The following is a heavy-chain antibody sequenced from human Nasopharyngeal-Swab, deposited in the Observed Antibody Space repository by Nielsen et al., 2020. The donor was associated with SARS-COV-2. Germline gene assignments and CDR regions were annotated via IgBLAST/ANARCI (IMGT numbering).Heavy chain of an antibody. CDR1: GFTFSSSW. Sequence: GESLKISCAASGFTFSSSWMAWVRQAPGKGLEWVANINQDGSQKYYVDSVKGRFTISRDNAKNSLYLQMNSLRAEDTAVYYCAGGNSADHWGQGTLVTVSS. D-gene: IGHD4-23*01. V-gene: IGHV3-7*03. J-gene: IGHJ4*02. CDR2: INQDGSQK. CDR3: AGGNSADH.